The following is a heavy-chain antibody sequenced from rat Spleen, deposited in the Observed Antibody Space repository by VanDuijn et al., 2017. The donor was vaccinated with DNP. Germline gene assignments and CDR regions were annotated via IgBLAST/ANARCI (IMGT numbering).Heavy chain of an antibody. CDR2: ISYDGGST. D-gene: IGHD4-3*01. Sequence: EVQLVESGGGLVQPGRSLKLSCAASGFTFSDYNMAWVRQAPKKGLEWVASISYDGGSTYYRDSVKGRFTISRDNAKSTLYLQMNSLRSEDMATYYCIRWNSGHFDYGGQGVMVTVSS. V-gene: IGHV5-7*01. J-gene: IGHJ2*01. CDR3: IRWNSGHFDY. CDR1: GFTFSDYN.